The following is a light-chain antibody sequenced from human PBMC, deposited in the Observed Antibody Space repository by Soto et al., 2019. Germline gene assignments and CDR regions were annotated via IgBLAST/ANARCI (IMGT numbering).Light chain of an antibody. J-gene: IGKJ2*01. V-gene: IGKV3-15*01. Sequence: EIVMTQSPATLSVSPGERATLSCRASQSINSDLAWYQQKPGQAPRLLIYGASTRATDIPARISGSGSGTDFTLTISSLQSEHFAVYYCQQYNKWPPQYTFGQGTKLEIK. CDR3: QQYNKWPPQYT. CDR1: QSINSD. CDR2: GAS.